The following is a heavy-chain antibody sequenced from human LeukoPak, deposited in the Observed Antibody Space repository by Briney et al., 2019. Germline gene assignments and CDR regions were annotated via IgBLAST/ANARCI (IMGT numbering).Heavy chain of an antibody. Sequence: PGGSLRLSCAASGFTFDDYAMHWVRQAPRKGLEWVSGISWNSGSIGYADSVKGRFTISRDNAKNSLYLQMNSLRAEDTALYYCAKDRDGSGSYHNDAFDIWGQGTMVTVSS. J-gene: IGHJ3*02. D-gene: IGHD3-10*01. V-gene: IGHV3-9*01. CDR3: AKDRDGSGSYHNDAFDI. CDR1: GFTFDDYA. CDR2: ISWNSGSI.